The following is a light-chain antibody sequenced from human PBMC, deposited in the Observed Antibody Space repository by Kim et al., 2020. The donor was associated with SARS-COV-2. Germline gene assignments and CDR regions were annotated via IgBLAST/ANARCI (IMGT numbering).Light chain of an antibody. Sequence: DIQMTQSPSILSASVGDRVTITCRASQSINNWVAWYQQKPGKAPNLLISDASSLKSGVPSRFSGSGSGTVFTLTISSLQPDDFATYYSQQYTSYSITFGQGTRLEIK. CDR2: DAS. V-gene: IGKV1-5*01. CDR1: QSINNW. J-gene: IGKJ5*01. CDR3: QQYTSYSIT.